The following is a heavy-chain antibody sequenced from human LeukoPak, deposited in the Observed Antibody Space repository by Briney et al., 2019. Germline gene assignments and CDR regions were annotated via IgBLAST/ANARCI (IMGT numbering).Heavy chain of an antibody. D-gene: IGHD6-13*01. CDR1: GGSISSYY. Sequence: SETLSLTCTVSGGSISSYYWSWIRQPPGKGLEWIGYIYYSGSTNYNPSLKSRVTISVDTSKNQFSLKLSSVTAADTAVYYCARHGVAAGTAYWGQGTLVTVSS. CDR2: IYYSGST. J-gene: IGHJ4*02. CDR3: ARHGVAAGTAY. V-gene: IGHV4-59*08.